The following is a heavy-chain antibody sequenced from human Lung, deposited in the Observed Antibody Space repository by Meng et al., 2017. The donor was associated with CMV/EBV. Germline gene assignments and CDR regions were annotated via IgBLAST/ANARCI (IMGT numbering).Heavy chain of an antibody. Sequence: GESLKISCAASGFNFRGRWMYWVRQVPGKGLFWVSGINNDGSAVRYADYVKGRFTISRDNAENMLHLQMNGLRSEDTAVYYCAREGVVYELLYVTNSDGDYFETWGQGALVTVSS. CDR3: AREGVVYELLYVTNSDGDYFET. J-gene: IGHJ4*02. D-gene: IGHD3-3*01. CDR2: INNDGSAV. CDR1: GFNFRGRW. V-gene: IGHV3-74*01.